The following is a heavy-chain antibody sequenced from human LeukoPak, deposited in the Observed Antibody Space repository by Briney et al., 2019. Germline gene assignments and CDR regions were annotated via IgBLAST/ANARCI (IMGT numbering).Heavy chain of an antibody. J-gene: IGHJ2*01. CDR1: GGSLSNYY. CDR3: ARTDTSGWSNDWYFDL. Sequence: PSETLSLTCNVSGGSLSNYYWSWIRQPPGKGLEWIGYIYHSGNTNYNPSLKSRVTISVDTSKNQFSLKLNSVTAADTAVYYCARTDTSGWSNDWYFDLWGRGTLVTVSS. D-gene: IGHD6-19*01. CDR2: IYHSGNT. V-gene: IGHV4-59*01.